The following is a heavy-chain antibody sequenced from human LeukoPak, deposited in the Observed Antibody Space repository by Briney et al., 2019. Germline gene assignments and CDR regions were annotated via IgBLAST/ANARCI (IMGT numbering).Heavy chain of an antibody. CDR3: ARDTPSGSLNRFDY. CDR1: GFTFSSYS. J-gene: IGHJ4*02. Sequence: GGSLRLSCAASGFTFSSYSMNWVRQAPGKGPEWVSYISSSSSTMYYADSVKGRFTISRDNAKNSLYLQMNSLRAEDTAVYYCARDTPSGSLNRFDYWGQGTLVTVSS. CDR2: ISSSSSTM. D-gene: IGHD1-26*01. V-gene: IGHV3-48*04.